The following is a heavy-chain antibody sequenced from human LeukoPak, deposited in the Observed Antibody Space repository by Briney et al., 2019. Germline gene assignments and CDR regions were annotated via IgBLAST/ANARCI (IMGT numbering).Heavy chain of an antibody. V-gene: IGHV1-46*01. D-gene: IGHD5-18*01. CDR3: ARDDGYSYRKGVDRFDY. Sequence: ASVKVSCKASGYAFTSYYMHWVRQAPGQGLEWVGIINPSGSSTSYAQKLQGRVAMTRDTSTNTAYMDLRSLRSDDTAVYYCARDDGYSYRKGVDRFDYWGQGTLVTVSS. CDR1: GYAFTSYY. CDR2: INPSGSST. J-gene: IGHJ4*02.